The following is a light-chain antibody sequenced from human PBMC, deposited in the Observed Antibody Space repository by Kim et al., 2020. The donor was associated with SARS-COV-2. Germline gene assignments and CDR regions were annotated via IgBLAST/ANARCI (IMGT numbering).Light chain of an antibody. CDR1: QGLVYNNGNTY. CDR3: MQGTHWPYT. CDR2: KVS. J-gene: IGKJ2*01. Sequence: QPASISCRSRQGLVYNNGNTYLNWFQQRPGHSPRRLIYKVSNRDSGVPDRFTGSGSGTDFTLEISRVEAEDAGLYYCMQGTHWPYTFGQGTKLEI. V-gene: IGKV2-30*01.